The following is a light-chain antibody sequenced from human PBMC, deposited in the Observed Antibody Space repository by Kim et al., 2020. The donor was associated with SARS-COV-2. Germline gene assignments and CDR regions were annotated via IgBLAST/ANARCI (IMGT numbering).Light chain of an antibody. Sequence: DIQMTQFPSSVSASVGDSVTITCRASQPISTSLAWYQQTPGKAPKLLIYTASSLQSGAPSRFSGYGSGTDFTLTIPSLQPEDFATYYCQQAHSFPLTFGGGTKVDIK. CDR1: QPISTS. CDR2: TAS. V-gene: IGKV1-12*01. J-gene: IGKJ4*01. CDR3: QQAHSFPLT.